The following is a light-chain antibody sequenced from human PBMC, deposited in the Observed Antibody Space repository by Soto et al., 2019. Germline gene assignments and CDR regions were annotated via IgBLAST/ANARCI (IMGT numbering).Light chain of an antibody. J-gene: IGLJ2*01. CDR2: DTS. CDR1: TGAVTSGHY. Sequence: QAVVTQEXSLTVSPGGTVTLTCGSSTGAVTSGHYPYWFQQKPGQAPRTLIYDTSNKHSWTPARFSGSLLGGXAALTLSGAXXEDXAEYYXLLSYSGARRVFGGGXKXXXX. V-gene: IGLV7-46*01. CDR3: LLSYSGARRV.